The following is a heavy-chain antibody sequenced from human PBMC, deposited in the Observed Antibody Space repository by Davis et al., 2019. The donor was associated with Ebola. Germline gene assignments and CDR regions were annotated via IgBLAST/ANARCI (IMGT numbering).Heavy chain of an antibody. CDR3: TTDLMTVGYDILTGYSNFDY. V-gene: IGHV3-66*01. Sequence: PGGSLRLSCAASGFTFSDYSMNWVRQAPGKGLEWVSVIYVAGNTYYADSVRGRFTISRDNSKNTLSLQMNSLKTEDTAVYYCTTDLMTVGYDILTGYSNFDYWGQGTLVTVSS. J-gene: IGHJ4*02. CDR2: IYVAGNT. D-gene: IGHD3-9*01. CDR1: GFTFSDYS.